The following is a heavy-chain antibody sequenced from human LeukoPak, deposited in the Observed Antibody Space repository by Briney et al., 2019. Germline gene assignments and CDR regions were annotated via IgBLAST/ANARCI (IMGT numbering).Heavy chain of an antibody. V-gene: IGHV3-30*02. J-gene: IGHJ4*02. Sequence: TGGSLRLSCAAPRFTFSSFDMHWVRQAPGKGLEWVTFIRLDGSNKYYADSVKGRFTISRDNPKNTLYLQMSSLRPEDTAVYYCARQIGVSIDYWGQGTLVTVSS. CDR1: RFTFSSFD. CDR3: ARQIGVSIDY. D-gene: IGHD5/OR15-5a*01. CDR2: IRLDGSNK.